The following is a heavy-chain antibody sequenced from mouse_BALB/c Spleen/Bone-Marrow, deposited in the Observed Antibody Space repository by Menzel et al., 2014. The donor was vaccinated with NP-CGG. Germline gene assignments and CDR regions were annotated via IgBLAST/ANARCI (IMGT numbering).Heavy chain of an antibody. J-gene: IGHJ4*01. V-gene: IGHV1-14*01. CDR3: AREDYAMDY. Sequence: EVQLQQSGPELVKPGASVKVSCKASGYTFTSYVMHWVQKKPGQGLEWIGYINPYNDGTKYNEKIKGMATLTSDKSSSSAYMELSSLTAEDSAVYYCAREDYAMDYWGQGTSVTVSS. CDR1: GYTFTSYV. CDR2: INPYNDGT.